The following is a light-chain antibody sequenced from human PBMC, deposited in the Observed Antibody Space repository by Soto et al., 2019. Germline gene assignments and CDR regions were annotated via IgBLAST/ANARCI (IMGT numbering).Light chain of an antibody. J-gene: IGKJ1*01. CDR2: GAS. CDR1: QSVSSD. CDR3: QQYNNWPRT. Sequence: EIVMTQSPATLSVSPGERATLSCRASQSVSSDLAWYHQKPGQAPRLLIYGASTRATGIPARFSGSGSGTEFTLTINSLQSEDFAVYYCQQYNNWPRTLGQGTKVDIK. V-gene: IGKV3-15*01.